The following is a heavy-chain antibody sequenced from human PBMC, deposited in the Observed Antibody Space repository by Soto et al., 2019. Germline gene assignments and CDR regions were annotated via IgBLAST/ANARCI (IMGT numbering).Heavy chain of an antibody. V-gene: IGHV4-59*01. CDR2: IYYSGST. CDR1: GGSIISYY. D-gene: IGHD3-10*01. CDR3: ATGSGSQKFDY. J-gene: IGHJ4*02. Sequence: TSETLSLTCTVSGGSIISYYWSLIRQPPGKGLEWIGYIYYSGSTNYNPSLKSRVTISVDTSKNQFSLKLSSVTAADTAVYYCATGSGSQKFDYWGQGTLVTVSS.